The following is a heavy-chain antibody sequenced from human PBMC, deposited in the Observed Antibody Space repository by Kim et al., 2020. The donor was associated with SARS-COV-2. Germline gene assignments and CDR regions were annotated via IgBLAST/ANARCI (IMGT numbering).Heavy chain of an antibody. Sequence: ASVKVSCKASGYTFTDYYMHWVRQAPGQGLEWMGWINPNSGATKHAQKFQDRVTMTRDTSINTAYMELSSLRSDDTAVYYCARDKEGGVLRFLEWLSSFEYWGQGTLVTVSS. CDR1: GYTFTDYY. V-gene: IGHV1-2*02. CDR2: INPNSGAT. D-gene: IGHD3-3*01. CDR3: ARDKEGGVLRFLEWLSSFEY. J-gene: IGHJ4*02.